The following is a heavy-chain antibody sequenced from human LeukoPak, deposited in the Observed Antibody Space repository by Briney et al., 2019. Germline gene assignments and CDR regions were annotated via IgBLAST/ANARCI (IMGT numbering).Heavy chain of an antibody. CDR3: ARLNDSGGYYSSGTGYFDL. J-gene: IGHJ2*01. D-gene: IGHD3-22*01. CDR1: GGSISSSSYY. Sequence: SETLSLTCTVSGGSISSSSYYWGWIRQPPGKGLEWIGSIYYSGSTYYNPSIKSRVTISVDTSKTQFSLKLSSVTAADTAVYHCARLNDSGGYYSSGTGYFDLWGRGDLVTVSS. CDR2: IYYSGST. V-gene: IGHV4-39*01.